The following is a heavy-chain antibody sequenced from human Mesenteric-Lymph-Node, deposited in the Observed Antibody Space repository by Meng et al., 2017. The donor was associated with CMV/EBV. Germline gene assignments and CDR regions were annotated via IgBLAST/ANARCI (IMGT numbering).Heavy chain of an antibody. V-gene: IGHV4-38-2*02. D-gene: IGHD6-19*01. CDR3: ARMYSSFRGYYGMDV. CDR2: IYHGGRT. Sequence: SETLSLTCTVSGASIISSYYWGWIRQPPGKWLEWIGNIYHGGRTYYNPSLKSRLIISLDTSKNQFSLKLSSVAAAATAVYYCARMYSSFRGYYGMDVWGQGTPVTVSS. J-gene: IGHJ6*02. CDR1: GASIISSYY.